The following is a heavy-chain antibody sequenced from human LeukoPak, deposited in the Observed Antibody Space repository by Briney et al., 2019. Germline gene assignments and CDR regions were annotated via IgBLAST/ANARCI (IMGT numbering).Heavy chain of an antibody. Sequence: GASVKVSCKASGYTFTSYYMHWVRQAPGQGLEWMGIINPSGGSTSYAQKFQGRVTTTRDTSTSTVYMELSSLRSEDTAVYYCARNGYSDVVVTSHPDYWGQGTLVTVSS. CDR1: GYTFTSYY. V-gene: IGHV1-46*03. D-gene: IGHD2-21*02. J-gene: IGHJ4*02. CDR3: ARNGYSDVVVTSHPDY. CDR2: INPSGGST.